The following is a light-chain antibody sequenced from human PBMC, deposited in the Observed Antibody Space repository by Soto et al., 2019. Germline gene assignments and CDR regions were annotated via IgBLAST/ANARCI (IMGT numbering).Light chain of an antibody. Sequence: DIQLTQSPSTLSASVGDRVTITCRASQSISSWLAWYQQKPGKAPKFLIYKRSDLESGVPSRCSGSGSGTEFTLTISSLQPDDFATYYCQYYNNYCWTFGQGTKVEIK. CDR1: QSISSW. CDR2: KRS. CDR3: QYYNNYCWT. J-gene: IGKJ1*01. V-gene: IGKV1-5*03.